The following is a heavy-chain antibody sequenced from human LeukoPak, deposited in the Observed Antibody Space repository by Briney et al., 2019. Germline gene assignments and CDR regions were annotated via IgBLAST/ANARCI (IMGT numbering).Heavy chain of an antibody. V-gene: IGHV4-34*01. J-gene: IGHJ4*02. Sequence: SETLSLTCAVYGGSFSGYYWSWIRQPPGKGLEWIGEINHSGSTNYNPSLKSRVTISVDTSKNQFSLKLSSVTAADTAVYYCATTGGYSYGFGYWGQGTLVTASS. CDR1: GGSFSGYY. D-gene: IGHD5-18*01. CDR2: INHSGST. CDR3: ATTGGYSYGFGY.